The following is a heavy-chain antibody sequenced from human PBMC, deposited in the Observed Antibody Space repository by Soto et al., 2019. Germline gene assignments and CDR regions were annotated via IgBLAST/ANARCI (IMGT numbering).Heavy chain of an antibody. D-gene: IGHD2-15*01. Sequence: GVFLRLSCAASGVNVSINYGSWVRQAPGKGLEWVSLLFSGGGTFYADSVKGRFTISRDDSKNTLYLQMNSLRAEDTAVYYCVRRGSCSGGSCYSIYSFDIWGQGTMVTVSS. CDR2: LFSGGGT. V-gene: IGHV3-66*01. CDR3: VRRGSCSGGSCYSIYSFDI. J-gene: IGHJ3*02. CDR1: GVNVSINY.